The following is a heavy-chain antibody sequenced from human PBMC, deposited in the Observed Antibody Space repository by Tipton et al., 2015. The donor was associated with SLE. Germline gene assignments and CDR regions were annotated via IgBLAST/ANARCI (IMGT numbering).Heavy chain of an antibody. CDR1: GDYIGTYY. CDR3: AKGGLNRFAP. Sequence: GLVKPSETLSLTCTVSGDYIGTYYWSWIRQPPGKGLEWIGYFYSGTTSYNPSLKSRLTISSDTSKNQFSLRLTSVTAADTAMYYCAKGGLNRFAPWGQGTLVTVSS. V-gene: IGHV4-59*01. CDR2: FYSGTT. J-gene: IGHJ5*02. D-gene: IGHD1-26*01.